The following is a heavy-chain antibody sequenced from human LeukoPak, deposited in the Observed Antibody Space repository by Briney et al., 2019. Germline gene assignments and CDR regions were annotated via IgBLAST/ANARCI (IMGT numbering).Heavy chain of an antibody. Sequence: GGSLRLSCVASGFTFRNYWMTWVRQAPGKGLEWVAHINQDGSEEHYMDSVKARFTISRDNAKNSLSLQMNSLRAEDTAVYYCVRDGGVSGYDLLDYWGQGTLVTVSS. V-gene: IGHV3-7*01. CDR2: INQDGSEE. CDR3: VRDGGVSGYDLLDY. CDR1: GFTFRNYW. J-gene: IGHJ4*02. D-gene: IGHD5-12*01.